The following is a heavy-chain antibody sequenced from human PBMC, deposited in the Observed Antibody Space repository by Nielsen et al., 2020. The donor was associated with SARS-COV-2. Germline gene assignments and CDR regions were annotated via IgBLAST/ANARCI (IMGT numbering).Heavy chain of an antibody. CDR3: ARGAIVVVPDMDV. CDR1: GFTFSISA. D-gene: IGHD2-2*01. J-gene: IGHJ6*02. Sequence: ESLKISCAASGFTFSISAMIWVLQAPGKGLELVSGISGSGGSTYYADSVKGRFTISRDNSKNTLYLQMNSLRAEDAAIYYCARGAIVVVPDMDVWGPGTTVTVSS. CDR2: ISGSGGST. V-gene: IGHV3-23*01.